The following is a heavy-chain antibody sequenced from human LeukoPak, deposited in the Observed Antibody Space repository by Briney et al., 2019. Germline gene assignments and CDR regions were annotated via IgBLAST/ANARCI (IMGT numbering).Heavy chain of an antibody. V-gene: IGHV1-2*02. J-gene: IGHJ3*02. CDR1: GYTFTGYY. CDR2: INPNSGGT. Sequence: ASVKVSCKASGYTFTGYYMHWVRQAPGQGLEWMGWINPNSGGTNYAQKFQGRVTMTRDTSISTAYMELSRLRSDDTAVYYCARDLREGITIFGVVPMGAFDIRGQGTMVTVSS. D-gene: IGHD3-3*01. CDR3: ARDLREGITIFGVVPMGAFDI.